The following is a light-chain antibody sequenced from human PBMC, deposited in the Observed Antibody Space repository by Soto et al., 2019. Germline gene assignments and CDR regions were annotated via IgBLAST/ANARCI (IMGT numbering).Light chain of an antibody. CDR1: SSDVGSYNL. CDR2: EGS. CDR3: AAWDDSLNGPV. J-gene: IGLJ1*01. Sequence: QSVLTQPASVSGSPVQSITISCTGTSSDVGSYNLVSWYQQHPGKAPKLMIYEGSKRPSGVSNRFSGSKSGNTASLTISGLQAEDEADYYCAAWDDSLNGPVFGTGTKVTVL. V-gene: IGLV2-23*01.